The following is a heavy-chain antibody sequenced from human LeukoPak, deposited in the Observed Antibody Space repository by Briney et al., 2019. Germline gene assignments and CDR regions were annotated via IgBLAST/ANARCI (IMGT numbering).Heavy chain of an antibody. J-gene: IGHJ4*02. V-gene: IGHV1-69*04. CDR2: IIPILGIA. CDR3: ARGGEAYYDFWSGTTYFDH. Sequence: ASVKVSCKASGGTFSSYAISWVRQAPGQGLEWMGRIIPILGIANYAQKFQGRVTMTRDTSTSTVYMELSSLRSEDTAVYYCARGGEAYYDFWSGTTYFDHWGQGTLVTVSS. D-gene: IGHD3-3*01. CDR1: GGTFSSYA.